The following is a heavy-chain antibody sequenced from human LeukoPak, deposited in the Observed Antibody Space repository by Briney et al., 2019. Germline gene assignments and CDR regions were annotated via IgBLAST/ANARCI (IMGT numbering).Heavy chain of an antibody. J-gene: IGHJ6*03. CDR2: INPNSGGT. CDR3: ARDRVTMVRGVTHYMDV. CDR1: GYTFTGYY. D-gene: IGHD3-10*01. V-gene: IGHV1-2*02. Sequence: ASVKVSCKASGYTFTGYYMHWVRQAPGQGLEWMGWINPNSGGTNYAQKFQGRVTMTRDTSISTAYMELSRPRSDDTAVYYCARDRVTMVRGVTHYMDVWGKGTTVTVSS.